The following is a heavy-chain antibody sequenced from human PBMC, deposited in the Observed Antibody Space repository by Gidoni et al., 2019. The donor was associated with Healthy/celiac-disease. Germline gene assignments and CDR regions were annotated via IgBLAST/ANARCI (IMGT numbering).Heavy chain of an antibody. CDR3: ARDSRAAATFYYYGMDV. D-gene: IGHD6-25*01. V-gene: IGHV1-3*01. CDR1: GYTFTSYA. J-gene: IGHJ6*02. Sequence: QVQLVQSGAEVKKPGAHVKVSCKASGYTFTSYAMHWVRQAPGQRLEWMGWINAGNGNTKYSQKFQGRVTITRDTSASTAYMELSSLRSEDTAVYYCARDSRAAATFYYYGMDVWGQGTTVTVSS. CDR2: INAGNGNT.